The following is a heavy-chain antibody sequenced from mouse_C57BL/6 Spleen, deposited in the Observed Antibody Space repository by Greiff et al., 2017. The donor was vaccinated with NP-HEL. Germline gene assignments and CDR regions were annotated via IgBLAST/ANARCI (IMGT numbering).Heavy chain of an antibody. CDR1: GYTFTSYW. CDR3: ARKGTTVNYYWYFDV. CDR2: IYPGSGST. V-gene: IGHV1-55*01. D-gene: IGHD1-1*01. J-gene: IGHJ1*03. Sequence: QVQLQQSGAELVKPGASVKMSCKASGYTFTSYWITWVKQRPGQGLEWIGDIYPGSGSTNYNEKFKSKATLTVDTSSSTAYMQLSSLTSEDSAVYYCARKGTTVNYYWYFDVWGTGTTVTVSS.